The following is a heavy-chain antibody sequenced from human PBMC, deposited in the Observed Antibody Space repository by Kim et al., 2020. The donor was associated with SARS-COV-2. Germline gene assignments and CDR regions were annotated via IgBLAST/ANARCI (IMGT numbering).Heavy chain of an antibody. V-gene: IGHV3-11*04. D-gene: IGHD6-13*01. Sequence: DSVKGRITSPRDTAKNSLYLQMTSLRAEDTAVYYCAGDLKQQLVLNYFDYWGQGTLVTVSS. J-gene: IGHJ4*02. CDR3: AGDLKQQLVLNYFDY.